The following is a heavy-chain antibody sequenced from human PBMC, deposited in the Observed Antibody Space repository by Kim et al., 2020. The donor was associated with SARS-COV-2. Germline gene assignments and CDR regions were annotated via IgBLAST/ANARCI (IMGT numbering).Heavy chain of an antibody. CDR2: ISSSGSTI. D-gene: IGHD3-10*01. CDR1: GFTFSSYE. V-gene: IGHV3-48*03. J-gene: IGHJ3*02. Sequence: GGSLRLSCAASGFTFSSYEMNWVRQAPGKGLEWVSYISSSGSTIYYADSVKGRFTISRDNAKNSLYLQMNSLRAEDTAVYYCARGQGITMVRRGPDAFDIWGQGTMVTVSS. CDR3: ARGQGITMVRRGPDAFDI.